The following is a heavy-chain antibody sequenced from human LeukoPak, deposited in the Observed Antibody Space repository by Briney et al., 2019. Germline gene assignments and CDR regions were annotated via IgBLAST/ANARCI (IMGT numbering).Heavy chain of an antibody. CDR3: ARGAPPDY. V-gene: IGHV3-30-3*01. Sequence: GGSLRLSCAASGFTFSDYAMYWVRQAPGKGLEWVASMSYDGSNEYYADSVKGRFTISRDNSKNTLYLQMNSLRTEDAAVYYCARGAPPDYWGQGTLVTVSS. CDR2: MSYDGSNE. J-gene: IGHJ4*02. CDR1: GFTFSDYA.